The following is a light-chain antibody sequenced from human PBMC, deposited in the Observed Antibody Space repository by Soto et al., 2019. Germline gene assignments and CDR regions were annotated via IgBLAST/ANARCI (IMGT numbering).Light chain of an antibody. Sequence: QSALTQPTSASGSPGQSVTISCTGTSSDVGGYDYVSWYKQHPGKAPKLMIYEVSKRPSGVPDRFSGSKSGNTAALTVSGLQAEDEADYYCSSYVGTNSYVFGTGTKVTVL. CDR3: SSYVGTNSYV. V-gene: IGLV2-8*01. CDR1: SSDVGGYDY. CDR2: EVS. J-gene: IGLJ1*01.